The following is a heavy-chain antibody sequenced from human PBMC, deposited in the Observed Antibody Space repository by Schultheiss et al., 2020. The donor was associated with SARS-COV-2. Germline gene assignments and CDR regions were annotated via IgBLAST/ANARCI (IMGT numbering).Heavy chain of an antibody. D-gene: IGHD3-10*01. V-gene: IGHV3-43D*04. CDR1: GFTFDDYA. Sequence: GGSLRLSCAASGFTFDDYAMHWVRQAPGKGLEWVSLISWDGGSTYYADSVKGRFTISRDNSKNSLYLQMNSLRAEDTAVYYCAREAQWFGESSSRHGMDVWGQGTTVTVSS. CDR3: AREAQWFGESSSRHGMDV. J-gene: IGHJ6*02. CDR2: ISWDGGST.